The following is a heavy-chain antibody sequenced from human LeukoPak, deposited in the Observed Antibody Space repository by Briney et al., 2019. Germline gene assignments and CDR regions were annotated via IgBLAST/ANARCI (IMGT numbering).Heavy chain of an antibody. CDR3: AGAYSGSYRDAFDI. Sequence: SETLSLTCTVSGYSISSGYYWGWIRQPPGKGLEWIGSIYHSGSTYHNPSLKSRVTISVDTSKNQFSLKLSSVTAADTAVYYCAGAYSGSYRDAFDIWGQGTMVTVSS. D-gene: IGHD1-26*01. V-gene: IGHV4-38-2*02. CDR2: IYHSGST. J-gene: IGHJ3*02. CDR1: GYSISSGYY.